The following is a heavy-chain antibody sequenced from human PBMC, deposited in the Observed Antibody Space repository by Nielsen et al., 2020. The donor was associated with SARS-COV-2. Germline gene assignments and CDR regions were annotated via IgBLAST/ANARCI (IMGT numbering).Heavy chain of an antibody. J-gene: IGHJ6*02. CDR2: IYAGGDTI. D-gene: IGHD3-10*01. CDR1: GFTFSYFA. CDR3: ARGGLMVRGADGMDV. Sequence: GESLKISCAASGFTFSYFAMTWVRQAPGKGLEWVSVIYAGGDTIYYADSVKGRFTISRDNSENTLYLEMNSLRAEDTAVYYCARGGLMVRGADGMDVWGQGTTVTVSS. V-gene: IGHV3-23*03.